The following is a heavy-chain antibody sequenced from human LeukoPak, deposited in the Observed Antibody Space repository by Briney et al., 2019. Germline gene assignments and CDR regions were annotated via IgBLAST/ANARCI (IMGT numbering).Heavy chain of an antibody. D-gene: IGHD5-18*01. CDR3: ARQIQLWLWYFDY. J-gene: IGHJ4*02. CDR2: IYYSGST. Sequence: PSETLSLTCTVSGDSISSSSSYWGWIRQPPGKGLEWIGSIYYSGSTYYNPSLKSRVTISVDTSKNQFSLKLSSVTAADTAVYYCARQIQLWLWYFDYWGQGTLVTVSS. V-gene: IGHV4-39*07. CDR1: GDSISSSSSY.